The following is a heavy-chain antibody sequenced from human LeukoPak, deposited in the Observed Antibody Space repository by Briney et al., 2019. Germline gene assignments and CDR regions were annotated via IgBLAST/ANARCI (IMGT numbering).Heavy chain of an antibody. CDR2: IIPIFGTA. J-gene: IGHJ5*02. CDR1: GYTFTSYY. Sequence: SVKVSCKASGYTFTSYYMHWVRQAPGQGLEWMGRIIPIFGTANYAQKFQGRVTITTDESTSTAYMELSSLRSEDTAVYYCARGPEGNWFDPWGQGTLVTVSS. CDR3: ARGPEGNWFDP. V-gene: IGHV1-69*05.